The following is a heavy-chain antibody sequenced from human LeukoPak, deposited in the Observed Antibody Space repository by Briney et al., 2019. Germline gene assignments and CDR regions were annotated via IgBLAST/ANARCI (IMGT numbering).Heavy chain of an antibody. Sequence: GASVKVSCKASGYTFTGYYMHWVRQAPGQGLEWMGWINPNSGGTNYAQKFQGRVTMTRDTSISTAYMELSRLRSDDTAVYYCARVGGYDILTGEIYYYMDVWGKGTTVTVSS. CDR2: INPNSGGT. CDR1: GYTFTGYY. V-gene: IGHV1-2*02. J-gene: IGHJ6*03. CDR3: ARVGGYDILTGEIYYYMDV. D-gene: IGHD3-9*01.